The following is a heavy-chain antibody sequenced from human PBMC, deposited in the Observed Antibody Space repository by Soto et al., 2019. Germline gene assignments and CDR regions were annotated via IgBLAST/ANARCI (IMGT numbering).Heavy chain of an antibody. D-gene: IGHD5-12*01. CDR3: AGGSEMATNGENWFDP. J-gene: IGHJ5*02. Sequence: SETLSLTCAVYGGTFSAYYWSWIRQPPGKGLEWIGQINHSGSTDYTPSLKSRVTMSVDTSKNQFSLKLSSVTAADTAVYYCAGGSEMATNGENWFDPWGQGTLVTAPQ. V-gene: IGHV4-34*01. CDR1: GGTFSAYY. CDR2: INHSGST.